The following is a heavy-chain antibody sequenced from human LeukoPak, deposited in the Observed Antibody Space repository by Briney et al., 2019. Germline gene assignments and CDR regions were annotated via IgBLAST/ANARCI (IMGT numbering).Heavy chain of an antibody. CDR3: ARHSSPYYDSSGYSPYFDY. CDR1: GGSFSGYY. CDR2: IYYSGST. D-gene: IGHD3-22*01. V-gene: IGHV4-39*01. Sequence: SETLSLTCAVYGGSFSGYYWSWIRQPPGKGLEWIGSIYYSGSTYYNPSLKSRVTISVDTSKNQFSLKLSSVTAADTAVYYCARHSSPYYDSSGYSPYFDYWGQGTLVTVSS. J-gene: IGHJ4*02.